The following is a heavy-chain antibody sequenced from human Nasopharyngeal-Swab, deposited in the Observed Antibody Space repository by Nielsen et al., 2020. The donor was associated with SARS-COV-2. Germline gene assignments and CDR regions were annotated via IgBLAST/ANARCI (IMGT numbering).Heavy chain of an antibody. CDR1: GGSISGSTYY. J-gene: IGHJ4*02. CDR3: ARTNTERPNFDS. V-gene: IGHV4-39*01. Sequence: SETLSPTCTVSGGSISGSTYYWGWVRQPPGKGLEWIANIYYTGNTYYSPSLKSRVTISVDTSRSQFSLTLSSMTAADRAVYYCARTNTERPNFDSWGQGLLVTVSS. D-gene: IGHD2-8*01. CDR2: IYYTGNT.